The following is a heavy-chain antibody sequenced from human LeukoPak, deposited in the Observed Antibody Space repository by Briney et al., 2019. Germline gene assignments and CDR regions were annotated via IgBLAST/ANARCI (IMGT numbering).Heavy chain of an antibody. CDR3: ARTDSSGWYVFDY. D-gene: IGHD6-19*01. V-gene: IGHV4-59*01. CDR1: GGSISNYY. J-gene: IGHJ4*02. CDR2: IHYSGST. Sequence: PSETLSLTCNVSGGSISNYYWSWIRQPPGKGLEWIGHIHYSGSTNHNPSLKSRVTISVDTSKNQFSLKLSSVTAADTAVYYCARTDSSGWYVFDYWGQGTLVTVSS.